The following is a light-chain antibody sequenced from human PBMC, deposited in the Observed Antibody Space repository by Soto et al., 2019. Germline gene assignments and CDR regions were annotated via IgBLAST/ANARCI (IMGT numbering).Light chain of an antibody. CDR1: SSNIESNT. CDR2: SNY. J-gene: IGLJ1*01. V-gene: IGLV1-44*01. Sequence: QSVLTQPPSASGTPGQRVTISCSGSSSNIESNTVTWYQQLPGTAPKLVIYSNYDRPSGVPARFCGSTSGTSASLVIRGLQSEDESDYYCAAWDDILNGYVFGGGTKVTVL. CDR3: AAWDDILNGYV.